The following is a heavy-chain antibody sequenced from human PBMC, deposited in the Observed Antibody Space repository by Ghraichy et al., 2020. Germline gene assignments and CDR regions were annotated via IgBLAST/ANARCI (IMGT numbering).Heavy chain of an antibody. J-gene: IGHJ6*02. D-gene: IGHD3-3*01. V-gene: IGHV4-31*03. CDR3: ARAAYYDFWSGYTSRLNAMDV. Sequence: SQTLSLTCTVSGGSISSGDYYWSWIRQHPGKGLEWIGYIYYSGSTYYNPSLKSRVTISVDTSKNQFSLRLSSVTAADTAAYYCARAAYYDFWSGYTSRLNAMDVWGLGTTVIVSS. CDR1: GGSISSGDYY. CDR2: IYYSGST.